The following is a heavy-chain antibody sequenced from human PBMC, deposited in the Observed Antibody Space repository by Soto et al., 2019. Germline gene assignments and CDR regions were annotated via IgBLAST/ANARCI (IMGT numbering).Heavy chain of an antibody. CDR1: GFTFSSYW. J-gene: IGHJ4*02. CDR3: ARDLHEEYCSSTSCYGLFDY. D-gene: IGHD2-2*01. V-gene: IGHV3-7*05. Sequence: GGSLRLSCAASGFTFSSYWMSWVRQAPWKGLEWGANIKQDGSEKYYVDSVKGRFTISRDNAKNSLYLQMNSLRAEDTAVYYCARDLHEEYCSSTSCYGLFDYWGQGTLVTVSS. CDR2: IKQDGSEK.